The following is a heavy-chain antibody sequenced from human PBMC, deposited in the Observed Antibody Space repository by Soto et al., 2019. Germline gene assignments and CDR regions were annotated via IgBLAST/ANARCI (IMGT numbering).Heavy chain of an antibody. V-gene: IGHV1-69*13. Sequence: SVKVSCKASGGTFSSYAISRVRQAPGQGLEWMGGIIPIFGTANYAQKFQGRVTITADESTSTAYMGLSSLRSEDTAVYSCARGPREGSSDHGDYYYGMDIWGQGTTVTVSS. CDR1: GGTFSSYA. CDR3: ARGPREGSSDHGDYYYGMDI. CDR2: IIPIFGTA. D-gene: IGHD2-2*01. J-gene: IGHJ6*02.